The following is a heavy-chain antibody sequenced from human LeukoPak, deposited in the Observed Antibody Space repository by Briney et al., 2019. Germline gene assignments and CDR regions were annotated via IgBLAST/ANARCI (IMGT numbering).Heavy chain of an antibody. J-gene: IGHJ5*02. CDR1: GFTFSSYE. V-gene: IGHV3-48*03. Sequence: PGGSLILSCAASGFTFSSYEMNWVRQAPGKGLEWVSYISSSGSTIYYADSVKGRFTISRDNAKNSLYLQMNSLRAEDTAVYYCARAARVAARPCWFDPWGQGTLVTVSS. CDR2: ISSSGSTI. CDR3: ARAARVAARPCWFDP. D-gene: IGHD6-6*01.